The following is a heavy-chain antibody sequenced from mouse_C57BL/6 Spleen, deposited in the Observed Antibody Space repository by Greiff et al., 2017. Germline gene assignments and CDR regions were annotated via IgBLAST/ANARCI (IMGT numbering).Heavy chain of an antibody. J-gene: IGHJ2*01. CDR2: INPNNGGT. CDR1: GYTFTDYN. V-gene: IGHV1-18*01. CDR3: ARANLGFDY. D-gene: IGHD4-1*01. Sequence: EVQLVESGPELVKPGASVKIPCKASGYTFTDYNMDWVKQSHGKSLEWIGDINPNNGGTIYNQKFKGKATLTVDKSSSTAYMELRSLTSEDTAVYYCARANLGFDYWGQGTTLTVSS.